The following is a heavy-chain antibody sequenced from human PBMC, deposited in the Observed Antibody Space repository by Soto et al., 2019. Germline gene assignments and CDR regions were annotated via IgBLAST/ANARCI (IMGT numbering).Heavy chain of an antibody. Sequence: GESLRLSCAASGFTFSSYAMSWVRQAPGKGLEWVSAISGSGGSTYYADYVKGRFTISRDNSKNTLYLQMNSLRAEDTAVFYCAKARAQYYDFWSGYPVDYWGQGTLVTVSS. J-gene: IGHJ4*02. CDR3: AKARAQYYDFWSGYPVDY. V-gene: IGHV3-23*01. D-gene: IGHD3-3*01. CDR2: ISGSGGST. CDR1: GFTFSSYA.